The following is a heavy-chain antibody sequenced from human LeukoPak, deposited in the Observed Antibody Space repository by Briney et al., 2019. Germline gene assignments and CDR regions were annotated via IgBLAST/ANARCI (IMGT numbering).Heavy chain of an antibody. CDR1: GFTFSSYS. V-gene: IGHV3-48*02. J-gene: IGHJ5*02. CDR2: ISSGSRII. CDR3: ARDEGKWFDP. Sequence: PGGSLRLSCAVSGFTFSSYSMNWVRQAPGEGLEWVSYISSGSRIISYADSVKGRFTISRDNAKNSLYLQMNSLRDEDTAVYHCARDEGKWFDPWGQGTLVTVSS.